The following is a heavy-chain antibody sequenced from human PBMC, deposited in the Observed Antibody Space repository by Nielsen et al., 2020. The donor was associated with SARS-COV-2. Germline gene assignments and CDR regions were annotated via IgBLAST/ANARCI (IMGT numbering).Heavy chain of an antibody. V-gene: IGHV3-9*01. J-gene: IGHJ6*02. CDR1: GFTFDDYA. Sequence: GGSLRLSCAASGFTFDDYAMHWVRQAPGKGLEWVSGISWNSGSIGYADSVKGRFTISRDNSKNTLYLQMNSLRAEDTAVYYCARRQIQLWGQSGGMDVWGQGTTVTVSS. CDR3: ARRQIQLWGQSGGMDV. D-gene: IGHD5-18*01. CDR2: ISWNSGSI.